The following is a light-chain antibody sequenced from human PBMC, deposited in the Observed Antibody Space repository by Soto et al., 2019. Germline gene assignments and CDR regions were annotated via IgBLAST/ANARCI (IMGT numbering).Light chain of an antibody. V-gene: IGKV3D-15*01. CDR3: QQYDTWPLT. Sequence: ETVMTQFPATLSVSPGERATLSCRASQYVSTNLAWYQQQPGQPPRLLIYDISNRATGIPARFSGSGSETEFALTITSLQSEDFPVYYCQQYDTWPLTFGGGTKVEIK. CDR1: QYVSTN. CDR2: DIS. J-gene: IGKJ4*01.